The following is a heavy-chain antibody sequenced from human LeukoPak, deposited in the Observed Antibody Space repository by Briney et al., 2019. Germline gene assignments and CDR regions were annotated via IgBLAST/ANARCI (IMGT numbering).Heavy chain of an antibody. CDR3: ARDASAYGDLDY. CDR1: GGSISSYY. Sequence: PSETLSLTCTVSGGSISSYYWSWIRPPPGKGLEWIGYIYYSGSTNYNPSLKSRVTISVDTSKNQFSLKLSSVTAADTAVYYCARDASAYGDLDYWGQGTLVTVSS. D-gene: IGHD4-17*01. V-gene: IGHV4-59*12. CDR2: IYYSGST. J-gene: IGHJ4*02.